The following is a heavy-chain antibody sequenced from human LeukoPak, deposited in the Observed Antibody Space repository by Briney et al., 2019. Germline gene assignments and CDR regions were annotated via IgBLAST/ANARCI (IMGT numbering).Heavy chain of an antibody. Sequence: GGSLRLSCAASGFTFSNYFMHWVRQAPGKGLEWVADIASDGSHTFYVESVKGRFTISRDSSKNTLYLQMNSLGPEDTAVYFCARERQVTGIHSGAFDIWGQGTMVTVSS. CDR1: GFTFSNYF. CDR2: IASDGSHT. CDR3: ARERQVTGIHSGAFDI. V-gene: IGHV3-30-3*01. D-gene: IGHD2-21*02. J-gene: IGHJ3*02.